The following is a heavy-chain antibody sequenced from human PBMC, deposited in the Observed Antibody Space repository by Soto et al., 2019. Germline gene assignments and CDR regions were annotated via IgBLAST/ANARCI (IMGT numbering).Heavy chain of an antibody. Sequence: SETLSLTCTVSGGSISSGDYYWSWIRQPPGKGLEWIGYIYYSGSTYYNPSLKSRVTISVDTSKNQFSLKLSSVTAADTAVYYCARRYTGSSGPEDYWGQGTLVTGSS. CDR3: ARRYTGSSGPEDY. D-gene: IGHD3-22*01. V-gene: IGHV4-30-4*01. J-gene: IGHJ4*02. CDR1: GGSISSGDYY. CDR2: IYYSGST.